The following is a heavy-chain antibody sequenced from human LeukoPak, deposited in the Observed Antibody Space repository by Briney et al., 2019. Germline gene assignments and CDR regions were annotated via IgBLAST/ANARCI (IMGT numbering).Heavy chain of an antibody. D-gene: IGHD3-10*01. J-gene: IGHJ5*02. CDR2: IYYSGST. Sequence: SETLSLTCTVSGGSISSYYWSWIRQPPGKGLEWIGYIYYSGSTNYNPSLKSRVTISVDTSKNQFSLKLSSVTAADTAVYYCARDWTTYYYGSGSYTLGHWFDPWGQGTLVTVSS. V-gene: IGHV4-59*12. CDR3: ARDWTTYYYGSGSYTLGHWFDP. CDR1: GGSISSYY.